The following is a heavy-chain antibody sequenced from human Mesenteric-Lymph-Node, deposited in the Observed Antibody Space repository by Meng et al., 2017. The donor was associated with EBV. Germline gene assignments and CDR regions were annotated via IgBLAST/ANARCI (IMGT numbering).Heavy chain of an antibody. CDR1: CGSLSGYH. CDR2: ISQSGDT. D-gene: IGHD3-3*02. J-gene: IGHJ4*02. Sequence: QVTRPPGGPGPLGPSVTLSPPWGALCGSLSGYHWSWIRQPPGKGLEYIGEISQSGDTTYNPSLKSRVTISVDRSRNQFSLKMASVTAADTAVYYCARGAIFGIVITYFDYWSQGTLVTVSS. V-gene: IGHV4-34*01. CDR3: ARGAIFGIVITYFDY.